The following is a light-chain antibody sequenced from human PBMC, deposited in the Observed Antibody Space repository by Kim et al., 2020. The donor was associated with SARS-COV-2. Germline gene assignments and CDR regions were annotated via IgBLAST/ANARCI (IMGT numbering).Light chain of an antibody. J-gene: IGLJ2*01. CDR1: GLGTYY. CDR3: NSRDSSGNHVV. CDR2: GNN. V-gene: IGLV3-19*01. Sequence: AVGQTVRIAFEGEGLGTYYSNWYQRRPGPAPVLVIYGNNHRPSGIPDRFSGSSSGNTASLTITGPQAEDEADYYCNSRDSSGNHVVFGGGTQLTVL.